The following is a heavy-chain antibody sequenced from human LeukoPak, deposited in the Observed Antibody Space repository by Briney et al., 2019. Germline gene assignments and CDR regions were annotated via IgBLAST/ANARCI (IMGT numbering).Heavy chain of an antibody. CDR2: VYYDGST. Sequence: SETLSLTCTVSGGSISSSSYYWGWIRQPPGKGLERIGYVYYDGSTNYNPSLKSRVTISVDTSKNQFSLQLSSVTAADTAIYCCARGGWSLDYWGQGSLVTVSS. D-gene: IGHD2-15*01. J-gene: IGHJ4*02. CDR3: ARGGWSLDY. V-gene: IGHV4-61*05. CDR1: GGSISSSSYY.